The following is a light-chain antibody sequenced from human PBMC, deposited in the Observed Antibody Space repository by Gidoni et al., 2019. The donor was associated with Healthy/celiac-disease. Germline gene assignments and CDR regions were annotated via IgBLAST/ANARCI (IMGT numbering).Light chain of an antibody. CDR3: QKSYSTPL. CDR2: AAS. V-gene: IGKV1-39*01. J-gene: IGKJ3*01. Sequence: DIQMTQSPSSLSASVGDRVTITCRASQSISIYLTWSQQKPGKAPKLLIYAASSLQSGVPSRVSGSGSGTDFTLTSSSLQREDLATYFCQKSYSTPLFGPGTKVDI. CDR1: QSISIY.